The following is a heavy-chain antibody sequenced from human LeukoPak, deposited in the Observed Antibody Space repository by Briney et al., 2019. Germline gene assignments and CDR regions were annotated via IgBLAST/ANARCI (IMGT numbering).Heavy chain of an antibody. J-gene: IGHJ4*02. CDR3: ARAHGQLWILFDY. Sequence: ASVKVSCKASGYTFTGYYMHWVRQAPGQGLEWMGWINPNSGGTNYAQKFQGRVTMTRDTSISTAYMELSRLRSDDTAVYYCARAHGQLWILFDYWGQGTLVTVSS. CDR2: INPNSGGT. CDR1: GYTFTGYY. V-gene: IGHV1-2*02. D-gene: IGHD5-18*01.